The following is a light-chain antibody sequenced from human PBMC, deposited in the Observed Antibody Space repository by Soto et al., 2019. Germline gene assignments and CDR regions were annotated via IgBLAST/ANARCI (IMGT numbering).Light chain of an antibody. CDR2: TAS. CDR3: QQYSGYPRT. J-gene: IGKJ3*01. CDR1: QGISSY. Sequence: GDRVTIPCRASQGISSYLAWYQQKPGKAPKLLIYTASTLQSGVPPRFTGSGSGTEFTLTISSLQPEDFATYYCQQYSGYPRTFGPGTKVDIK. V-gene: IGKV1-9*01.